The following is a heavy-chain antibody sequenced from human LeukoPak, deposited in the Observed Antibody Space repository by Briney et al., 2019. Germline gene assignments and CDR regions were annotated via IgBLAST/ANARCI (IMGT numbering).Heavy chain of an antibody. V-gene: IGHV3-23*01. CDR2: FSSSGTTT. CDR1: GLTFSSYA. J-gene: IGHJ4*02. Sequence: GGSLRLSCAASGLTFSSYAMSWVRQAPGKGLEWVSHFSSSGTTTYYADSVKGRFTISRDNSRNTMYLQMNSLRAEDTAVYYCAKRGYKGDHYFDYWGQGALVTVSS. D-gene: IGHD1-14*01. CDR3: AKRGYKGDHYFDY.